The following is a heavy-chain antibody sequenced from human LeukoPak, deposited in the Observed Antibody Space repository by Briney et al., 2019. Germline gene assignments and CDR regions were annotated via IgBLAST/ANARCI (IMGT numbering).Heavy chain of an antibody. CDR3: ARGFYCSGGSCQDNPREGFDY. J-gene: IGHJ4*02. Sequence: GGSLRLSCAASGFTFSDYYMSWIRQAPGKGLEWVSYISSSGSTIYYADSVKGRFTISRDNAKNSLYLQMNSLRAEDTAVYYCARGFYCSGGSCQDNPREGFDYWGQGTLVTVSS. V-gene: IGHV3-11*04. D-gene: IGHD2-15*01. CDR2: ISSSGSTI. CDR1: GFTFSDYY.